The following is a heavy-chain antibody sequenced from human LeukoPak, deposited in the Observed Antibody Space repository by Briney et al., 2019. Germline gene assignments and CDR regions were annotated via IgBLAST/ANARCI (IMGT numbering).Heavy chain of an antibody. J-gene: IGHJ4*02. D-gene: IGHD6-13*01. CDR3: AKDYRSWFLGY. CDR2: ISFDGSNK. V-gene: IGHV3-30*18. CDR1: GFTFRSYG. Sequence: GGSLRPSCAASGFTFRSYGMHWVRQAPGKGLEWVAVISFDGSNKYYADSVKGRFTISRDDSKNTLYLQMNSLRAEDTAVYYCAKDYRSWFLGYWGQGTLVTVSS.